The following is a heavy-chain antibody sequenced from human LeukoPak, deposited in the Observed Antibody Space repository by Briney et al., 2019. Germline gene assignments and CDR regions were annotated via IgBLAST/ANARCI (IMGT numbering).Heavy chain of an antibody. D-gene: IGHD4-17*01. CDR2: IHPSSGGT. CDR1: GYIFTAYY. CDR3: ARNYGDLDY. J-gene: IGHJ4*02. V-gene: IGHV1-2*06. Sequence: VSVKVSCKASGYIFTAYYIHWVRQAPGQGLEWVGRIHPSSGGTEYAQNFQGRVTVTRDTSITTAYMELNRLTSDDTAVYYCARNYGDLDYWGQGTLVTVSS.